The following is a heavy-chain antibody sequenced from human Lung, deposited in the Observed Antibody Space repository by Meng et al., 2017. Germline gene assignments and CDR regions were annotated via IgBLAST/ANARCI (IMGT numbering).Heavy chain of an antibody. Sequence: GVEGKKAGDSVKVSCKASEYTFTSYAMNWVRQAPGQGLEWMGWINTNTGNPTYAQGFTGRFVFSLDTSVSTAYLQISSLKAEDTAVYYCASGWFGELFGYFDLWGRGTLVTVSS. V-gene: IGHV7-4-1*02. CDR3: ASGWFGELFGYFDL. J-gene: IGHJ2*01. CDR2: INTNTGNP. CDR1: EYTFTSYA. D-gene: IGHD3-10*01.